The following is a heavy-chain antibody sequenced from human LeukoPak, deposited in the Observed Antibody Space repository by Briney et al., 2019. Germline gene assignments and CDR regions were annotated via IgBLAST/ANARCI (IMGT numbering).Heavy chain of an antibody. J-gene: IGHJ4*02. CDR1: GFTFSSYW. Sequence: GGSLRLSCAASGFTFSSYWMSWVRQAPGKGLEWVSAIGGSGTKTFYAESVKGRFTISRDNSKNTLYLQMNSLRAEDTAVYYCAKVRWDNSGWYYLDTWGQGALVTVSS. D-gene: IGHD6-19*01. CDR2: IGGSGTKT. CDR3: AKVRWDNSGWYYLDT. V-gene: IGHV3-23*01.